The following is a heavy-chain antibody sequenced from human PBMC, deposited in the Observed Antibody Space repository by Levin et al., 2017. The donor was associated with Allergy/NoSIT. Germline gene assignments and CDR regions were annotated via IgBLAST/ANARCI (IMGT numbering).Heavy chain of an antibody. CDR1: GFTFSSYA. D-gene: IGHD6-19*01. CDR3: ARGVSGWRYFDY. Sequence: GESLKISCAASGFTFSSYAMHWVRQAPGKGLEWVAVISYDGSNKYYADSVKGRFTISRDNSKNTLYLQMNSLRAEDTAVYYCARGVSGWRYFDYWGQGTLVTVSS. V-gene: IGHV3-30*04. J-gene: IGHJ4*02. CDR2: ISYDGSNK.